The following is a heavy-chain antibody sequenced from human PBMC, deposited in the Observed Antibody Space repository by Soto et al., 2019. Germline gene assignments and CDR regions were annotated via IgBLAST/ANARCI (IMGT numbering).Heavy chain of an antibody. V-gene: IGHV4-30-2*01. CDR1: GGSISSGGYS. Sequence: SETLSLTCAVSGGSISSGGYSWSWIRQPPGKGLEWIGYIYHSGSTYYNPSLKSRVTISVDRSKNQFSLKLSSVTAADTAVYYCARGGYYGSGSYWALGWFDPWGQGTLVTVSS. CDR2: IYHSGST. CDR3: ARGGYYGSGSYWALGWFDP. D-gene: IGHD3-10*01. J-gene: IGHJ5*02.